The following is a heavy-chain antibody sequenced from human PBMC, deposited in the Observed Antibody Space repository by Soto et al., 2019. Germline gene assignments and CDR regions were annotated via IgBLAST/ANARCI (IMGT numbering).Heavy chain of an antibody. V-gene: IGHV1-69*06. CDR3: ARGALTGTTSGRYYYGMDV. CDR2: IIPIFGTA. CDR1: GGTFSSHA. J-gene: IGHJ6*02. D-gene: IGHD1-7*01. Sequence: SVKVSCKASGGTFSSHAISWVRQAPGQGLEWMGGIIPIFGTANYAQKFQGRVTITADKSTSTAYMELSSLRSEDTAVYYCARGALTGTTSGRYYYGMDVWGQGTTVTVSS.